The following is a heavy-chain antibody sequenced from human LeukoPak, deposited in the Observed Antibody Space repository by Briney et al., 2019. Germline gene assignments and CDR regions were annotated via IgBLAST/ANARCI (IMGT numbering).Heavy chain of an antibody. CDR1: GCTFSSYA. CDR3: ARELLWFGELSYYYMDV. V-gene: IGHV1-69*05. J-gene: IGHJ6*03. CDR2: IIPIFGTA. Sequence: SVKVSCKASGCTFSSYAISWVRQAPGQGLEWMGRIIPIFGTANYAQKFQGRVTITMDESTSTAYMELSSLRSEDTAVYYCARELLWFGELSYYYMDVWGKGTTVTVSS. D-gene: IGHD3-10*01.